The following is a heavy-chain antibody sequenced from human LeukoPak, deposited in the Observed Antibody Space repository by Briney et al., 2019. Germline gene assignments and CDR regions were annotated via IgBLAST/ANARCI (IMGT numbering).Heavy chain of an antibody. D-gene: IGHD2-2*01. CDR2: IIPIFGTA. Sequence: GASVKVSCKASGGTFSSYAISWVRQAPGQGLEWMGGIIPIFGTANYAQKFQGRVTITTDESTSTAYMELSSLRSEDTAVYYCARVRYCSSTNCSHFDYWGQGTLVTVSS. J-gene: IGHJ4*02. CDR1: GGTFSSYA. V-gene: IGHV1-69*05. CDR3: ARVRYCSSTNCSHFDY.